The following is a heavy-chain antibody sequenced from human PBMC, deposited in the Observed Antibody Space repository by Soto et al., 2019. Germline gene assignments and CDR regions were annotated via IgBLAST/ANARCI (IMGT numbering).Heavy chain of an antibody. Sequence: PGGSLRLSCAASGFTFSSYGMHWVRQAPAKGQEWVAIISYDGSQKYYGDSVKGRFTISRDNSKNTLFLQMNSLRAEDTAVYYCAKDRVESGLGEVDYWGQGTLVTVSS. J-gene: IGHJ4*02. CDR2: ISYDGSQK. CDR3: AKDRVESGLGEVDY. CDR1: GFTFSSYG. D-gene: IGHD3-16*01. V-gene: IGHV3-30*18.